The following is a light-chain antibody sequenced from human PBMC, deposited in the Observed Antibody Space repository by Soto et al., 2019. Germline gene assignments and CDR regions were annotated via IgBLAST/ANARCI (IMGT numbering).Light chain of an antibody. Sequence: DIQMTQSPSTLSASVEDRVTSTCLASQSISSWLGWYQQKPGKAPKVLISDASSLESGVPSRFSGSGCGTEFKLTISSLQADAFGPYYWQPDDSYWAFAQGTKVDIK. CDR1: QSISSW. J-gene: IGKJ1*01. CDR3: QPDDSYWA. CDR2: DAS. V-gene: IGKV1-5*01.